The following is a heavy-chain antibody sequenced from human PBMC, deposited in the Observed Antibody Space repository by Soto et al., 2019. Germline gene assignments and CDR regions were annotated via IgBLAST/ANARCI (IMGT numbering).Heavy chain of an antibody. CDR3: ATVIHERYCASTIFYVSDYYYYGMDV. J-gene: IGHJ6*02. V-gene: IGHV3-30-3*01. CDR2: ISYDGSNK. Sequence: PGGSLRLSCAASGFTFSSYAMHWVRQAPGKGLEWVAVISYDGSNKYYADSVKGRFTISRDNSKNTLYLQMNSLRAEDTAVYYFATVIHERYCASTIFYVSDYYYYGMDVWGPGTTVTVSS. D-gene: IGHD2-2*01. CDR1: GFTFSSYA.